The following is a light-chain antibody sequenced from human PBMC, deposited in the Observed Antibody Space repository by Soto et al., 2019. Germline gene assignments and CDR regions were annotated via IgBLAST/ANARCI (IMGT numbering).Light chain of an antibody. CDR3: YRHNSYPLT. CDR2: DAS. J-gene: IGKJ3*01. V-gene: IGKV3D-15*01. Sequence: EIVMTQSPATLSVSPGERATLSCRASQSVSTYLAWYQQTPGQAPRLLIYDASNRATGIPARFSASGSGTEITLPTARLRPKNSPTNYGYRHNSYPLTFGPGTKVDIK. CDR1: QSVSTY.